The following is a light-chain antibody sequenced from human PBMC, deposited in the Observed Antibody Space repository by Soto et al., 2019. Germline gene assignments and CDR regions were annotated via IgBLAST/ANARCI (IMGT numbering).Light chain of an antibody. CDR2: RAP. CDR1: ESISRW. J-gene: IGKJ2*01. V-gene: IGKV1-5*03. Sequence: DILMTQSPSTLSASVGDRVTITCRASESISRWLAWYQQKPGQAPKLLSHRAPTLATGVPSRISGSGSGTDFTLTISNLQPDDFATYYCQQYKSYSPYTFGQGTK. CDR3: QQYKSYSPYT.